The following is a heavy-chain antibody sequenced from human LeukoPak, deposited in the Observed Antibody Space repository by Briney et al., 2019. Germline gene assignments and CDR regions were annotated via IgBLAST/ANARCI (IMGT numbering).Heavy chain of an antibody. D-gene: IGHD2-2*03. CDR1: GFPFSDYS. Sequence: GGSLRISCTASGFPFSDYSMNWVGQAPGKGLEWIAYISSSNSMIYYADSVKGRFTVSRDNAKNSLYLLMNSLRAADTAVYYCARDRYLDIDYWGQGTLVTVSS. CDR3: ARDRYLDIDY. CDR2: ISSSNSMI. V-gene: IGHV3-48*01. J-gene: IGHJ4*02.